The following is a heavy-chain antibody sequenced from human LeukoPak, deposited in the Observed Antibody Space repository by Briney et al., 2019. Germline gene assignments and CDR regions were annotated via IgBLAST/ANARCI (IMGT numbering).Heavy chain of an antibody. CDR1: GGSISSSSYY. CDR2: IYYSGST. D-gene: IGHD3-10*01. V-gene: IGHV4-39*07. CDR3: ARGVAMVRGVIPFDP. Sequence: SETLSLTCTVSGGSISSSSYYWGWIRQPPGKGLEWIGSIYYSGSTYYNPSLKSRVTISVDTSKNQFSLKLSSVTAADTAVYYCARGVAMVRGVIPFDPWGQGTLVTVSS. J-gene: IGHJ5*02.